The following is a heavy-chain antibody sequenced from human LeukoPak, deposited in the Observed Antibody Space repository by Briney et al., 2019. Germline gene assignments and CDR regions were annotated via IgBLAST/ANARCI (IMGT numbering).Heavy chain of an antibody. CDR3: ARGSSSRHFDY. Sequence: ASVKVSCTASGYTFTVYYMHWVRQAPGQGLEWMGRINPNSGGTNYAQKFQGRVTMTRDTSISTAYMELSRLRSDDTAVYYCARGSSSRHFDYWGQGTLVTVSS. CDR1: GYTFTVYY. V-gene: IGHV1-2*06. D-gene: IGHD6-6*01. CDR2: INPNSGGT. J-gene: IGHJ4*02.